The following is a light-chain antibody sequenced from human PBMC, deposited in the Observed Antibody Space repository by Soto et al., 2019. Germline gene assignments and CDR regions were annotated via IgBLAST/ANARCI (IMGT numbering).Light chain of an antibody. Sequence: QLVLTQPPSVSASPGQSVTISCTGTASDVGGYNRVSWYQQPPGTAPKLMIYEVSNRPSGVPDRFSGSKSGNTASLTISGLQAEDEADYYCSSYTSSNTLLFGGGTKLTVL. CDR1: ASDVGGYNR. J-gene: IGLJ2*01. CDR2: EVS. CDR3: SSYTSSNTLL. V-gene: IGLV2-18*02.